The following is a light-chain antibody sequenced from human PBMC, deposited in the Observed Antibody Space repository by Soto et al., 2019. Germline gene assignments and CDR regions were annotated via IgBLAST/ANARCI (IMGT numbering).Light chain of an antibody. V-gene: IGKV3-20*01. J-gene: IGKJ1*01. CDR1: QRISNSY. CDR3: QQYGSSPRT. Sequence: EIVLTQSPGTLSLSPGERATLSCTASQRISNSYLAWYQQKPGQAPRLLIYGASSRATGIPERFSGSGSVTDFTLTISRLEPEDFAVYFCQQYGSSPRTFGQGTKVDIK. CDR2: GAS.